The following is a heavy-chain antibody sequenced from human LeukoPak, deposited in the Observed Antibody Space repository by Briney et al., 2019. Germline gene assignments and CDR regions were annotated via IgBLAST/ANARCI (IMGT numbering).Heavy chain of an antibody. CDR3: ARHTRSGYSGYENAFDI. Sequence: SETPSLTCIVSGGSISSRSYYWDWIRQPPGKGLEWIGNLFDSGNTHYNPSLRSRLTMSVDTSKNQFSLKLSSVTAADTAVYYCARHTRSGYSGYENAFDIWGQGNMVTVSS. CDR2: LFDSGNT. D-gene: IGHD5-12*01. CDR1: GGSISSRSYY. V-gene: IGHV4-39*01. J-gene: IGHJ3*02.